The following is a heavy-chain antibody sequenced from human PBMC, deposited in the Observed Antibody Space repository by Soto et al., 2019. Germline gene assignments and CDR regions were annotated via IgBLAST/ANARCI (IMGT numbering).Heavy chain of an antibody. J-gene: IGHJ6*02. Sequence: PGGSLRLSCAASGFIFSSYRMNWVRQAPGKGLEWVASIGSSGGYIFYADSVKGRFTISRDNAKKSLDLQINSLRAEDTAVYYCAREKKHQSLGGRFGMDVWGQGTTVTVS. V-gene: IGHV3-21*01. CDR3: AREKKHQSLGGRFGMDV. D-gene: IGHD2-2*01. CDR1: GFIFSSYR. CDR2: IGSSGGYI.